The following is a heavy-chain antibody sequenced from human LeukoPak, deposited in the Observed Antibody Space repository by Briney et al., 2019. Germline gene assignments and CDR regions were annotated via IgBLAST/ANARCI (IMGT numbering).Heavy chain of an antibody. CDR3: AKAEKKGSSRRFNY. J-gene: IGHJ4*02. Sequence: PGGSLRLPCAASGFTFSSYAMSWVRQAPGKGLQWVSGISGSGGSTYYADSVKGRFTISRDNSMNTLFLQMNSLRAEDTAVYYCAKAEKKGSSRRFNYWGQGSLLTVSS. D-gene: IGHD6-19*01. V-gene: IGHV3-23*01. CDR2: ISGSGGST. CDR1: GFTFSSYA.